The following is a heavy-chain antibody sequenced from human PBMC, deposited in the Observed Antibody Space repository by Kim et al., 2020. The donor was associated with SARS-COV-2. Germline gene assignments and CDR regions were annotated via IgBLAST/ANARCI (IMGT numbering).Heavy chain of an antibody. V-gene: IGHV6-1*01. CDR1: GDSVSSDSVA. J-gene: IGHJ4*02. CDR3: ARDHQYSIDY. CDR2: TYYRSKWYN. Sequence: SQTLSLTCAISGDSVSSDSVAWNWIRQSPSRGLEWLGRTYYRSKWYNDSAVSVKSRITISPDTSKNQFSLQLNSLAPEDTAVYYCARDHQYSIDYWGQGTLVTVSS. D-gene: IGHD4-4*01.